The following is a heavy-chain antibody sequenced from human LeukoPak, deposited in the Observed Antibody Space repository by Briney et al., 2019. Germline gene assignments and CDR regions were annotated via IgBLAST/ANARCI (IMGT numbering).Heavy chain of an antibody. D-gene: IGHD4-11*01. CDR2: VKQDGGET. CDR3: TREDHSNYNY. V-gene: IGHV3-7*01. Sequence: GGSLRLSCAASGFPFSSYWMAWVRQAPGKGLEWVASVKQDGGETFYVDSVKGRFTISRDNAKNSLYLQMNSLRAEDTAVYYCTREDHSNYNYWGQGTLVTVSS. J-gene: IGHJ4*02. CDR1: GFPFSSYW.